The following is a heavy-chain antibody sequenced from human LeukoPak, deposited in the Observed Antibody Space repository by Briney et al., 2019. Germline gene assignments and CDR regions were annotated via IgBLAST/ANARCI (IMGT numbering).Heavy chain of an antibody. D-gene: IGHD6-13*01. J-gene: IGHJ4*02. Sequence: SETLSLTCTVSGYSISSSYYWGWIRQPPGKGLEWIGSIYYSGSTYYNPSLKSRVTISVDTSKNQFSLKLSSVTAADTAVYYCARVNSSSWYGDFDYWGQGTLVTVSS. CDR2: IYYSGST. V-gene: IGHV4-38-2*02. CDR3: ARVNSSSWYGDFDY. CDR1: GYSISSSYY.